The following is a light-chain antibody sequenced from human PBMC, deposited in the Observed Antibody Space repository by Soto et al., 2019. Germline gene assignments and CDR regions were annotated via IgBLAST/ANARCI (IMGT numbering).Light chain of an antibody. V-gene: IGKV3-15*01. J-gene: IGKJ1*01. CDR1: QSVSSN. CDR3: QQYNNWPRT. Sequence: EIVMTQSPATLSVSPGERATLSCRASQSVSSNLAWYQQKPGQAPRLLIYGASTRATGIPARFSGSGSGTEFTLTISSLQSEDFAVYYCQQYNNWPRTFXQGPKVDIK. CDR2: GAS.